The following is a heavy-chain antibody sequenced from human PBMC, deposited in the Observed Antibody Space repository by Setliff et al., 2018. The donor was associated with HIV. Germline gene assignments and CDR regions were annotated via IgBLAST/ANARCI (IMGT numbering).Heavy chain of an antibody. CDR3: AKGSRAYKAPLDF. Sequence: PGGSLRLSCAASGFNLDEFAMHWVRQRPRKGLELVSSISWNRGAIAYADSVRGRFTISRDDAKNSLYLQMNSLRPEDTALYYCAKGSRAYKAPLDFWGQGTLVTVSS. D-gene: IGHD1-1*01. J-gene: IGHJ4*02. CDR1: GFNLDEFA. V-gene: IGHV3-9*01. CDR2: ISWNRGAI.